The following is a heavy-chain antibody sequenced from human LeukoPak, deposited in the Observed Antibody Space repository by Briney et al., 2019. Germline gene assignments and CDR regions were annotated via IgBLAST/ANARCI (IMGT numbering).Heavy chain of an antibody. D-gene: IGHD5-24*01. CDR1: GFTFSSYS. CDR3: ARGLGREMAYTAFDI. CDR2: ISSSSSYI. V-gene: IGHV3-21*01. Sequence: PGGSLRLSCAVSGFTFSSYSMNWVRQAPGKGLEWVSSISSSSSYIYYADSVKGRFTISRDNAKNSLYLQMNSLRAEDTAVYYCARGLGREMAYTAFDIWGQGTMVTVSS. J-gene: IGHJ3*02.